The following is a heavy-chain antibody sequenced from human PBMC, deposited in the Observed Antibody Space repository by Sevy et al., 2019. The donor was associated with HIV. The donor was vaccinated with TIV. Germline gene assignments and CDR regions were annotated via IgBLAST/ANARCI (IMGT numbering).Heavy chain of an antibody. D-gene: IGHD5-18*01. J-gene: IGHJ4*02. Sequence: GGSLRLSCAASGFTFSVYWMSWVRQAPGKGLEWVATMKEDGSDKDYVDSVKGRFTISKDNAKNSRYRQMNSLRAEDTAVYYCVREGVGGYSYSLDCWGQGTLVTVSS. CDR2: MKEDGSDK. CDR1: GFTFSVYW. CDR3: VREGVGGYSYSLDC. V-gene: IGHV3-7*01.